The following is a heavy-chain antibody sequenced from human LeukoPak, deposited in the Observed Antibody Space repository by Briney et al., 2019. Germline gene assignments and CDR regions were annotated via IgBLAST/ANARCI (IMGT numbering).Heavy chain of an antibody. J-gene: IGHJ6*02. D-gene: IGHD1-26*01. CDR1: GCAFSRSW. CDR3: ASDGAYAMAV. Sequence: GGSLRLSCAASGCAFSRSWIHWVRQAPGKGLVWVSHINNDASRTTYADSVRGRFTISRDNAKNTVSLQMNSLRAEDTAVYYCASDGAYAMAVWGQGTTVTVSS. CDR2: INNDASRT. V-gene: IGHV3-74*01.